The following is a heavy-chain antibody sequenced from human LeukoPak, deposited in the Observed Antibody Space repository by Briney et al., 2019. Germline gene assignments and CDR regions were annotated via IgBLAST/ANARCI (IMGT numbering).Heavy chain of an antibody. D-gene: IGHD1-1*01. CDR2: IYYSGST. CDR1: GGSLSSSSYY. J-gene: IGHJ4*02. Sequence: SETLSLTCTVSGGSLSSSSYYWGWLRQHRGRGGEGFGSIYYSGSTYYNPSPKSPVTISVYTSKNHFSLKRSSVTAADTAFYYCARLNCIDEKGVDYWGQGTLVTVSS. V-gene: IGHV4-39*07. CDR3: ARLNCIDEKGVDY.